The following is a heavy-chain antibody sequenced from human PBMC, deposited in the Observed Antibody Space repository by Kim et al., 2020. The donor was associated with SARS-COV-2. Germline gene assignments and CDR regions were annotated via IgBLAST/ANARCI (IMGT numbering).Heavy chain of an antibody. J-gene: IGHJ4*02. D-gene: IGHD5-18*01. Sequence: SETLSLTCTVSGGSISSKSYYWGWIRQPPGKGLEWIGSIYYSGSSYYNPSLKSRVTISVDTSKNQFSLKLSSVTAADTAVYYCARAWGYTYGPLDYWGQGTLLTVSS. V-gene: IGHV4-39*01. CDR3: ARAWGYTYGPLDY. CDR1: GGSISSKSYY. CDR2: IYYSGSS.